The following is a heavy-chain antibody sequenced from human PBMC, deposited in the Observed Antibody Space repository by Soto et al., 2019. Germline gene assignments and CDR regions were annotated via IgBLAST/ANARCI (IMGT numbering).Heavy chain of an antibody. Sequence: PSETLSLTCAVSGGSISSGGYSWSWIRQPPGKGLEWIGYIYHSGSTYYNPSLKSRVTISVDRSKNQFPLKLSSVTAADTAVYYCARGVNSGRYYGDYFDYWGQGTLVTVSS. D-gene: IGHD1-26*01. V-gene: IGHV4-30-2*01. CDR1: GGSISSGGYS. J-gene: IGHJ4*02. CDR2: IYHSGST. CDR3: ARGVNSGRYYGDYFDY.